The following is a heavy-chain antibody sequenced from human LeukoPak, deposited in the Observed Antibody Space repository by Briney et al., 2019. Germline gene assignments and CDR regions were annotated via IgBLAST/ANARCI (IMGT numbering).Heavy chain of an antibody. CDR1: GGSFSGYY. CDR2: INHSGST. Sequence: PSETLSLTCAVYGGSFSGYYWSWIRQPPGKGLEWIGEINHSGSTNYNPSLKSRVTISVDTSKNQFSLKLSSVTAADTAVYYCARSYYDSSGYYPNWFDPWGQGTLVTVSS. J-gene: IGHJ5*02. V-gene: IGHV4-34*01. CDR3: ARSYYDSSGYYPNWFDP. D-gene: IGHD3-22*01.